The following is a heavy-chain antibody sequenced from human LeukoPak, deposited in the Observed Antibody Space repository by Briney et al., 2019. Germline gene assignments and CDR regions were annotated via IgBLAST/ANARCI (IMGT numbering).Heavy chain of an antibody. CDR1: GGSISSYY. CDR3: AAGENYDGY. D-gene: IGHD1-26*01. Sequence: TASETLSLTCTVSGGSISSYYWSWIRQPPGKGLEWIGYIYYSGSTNYNPSLKSRVTISVDTSKNQFSLKLSSVTAADAAVYYCAAGENYDGYWGQGTLVTVSS. J-gene: IGHJ4*02. CDR2: IYYSGST. V-gene: IGHV4-59*01.